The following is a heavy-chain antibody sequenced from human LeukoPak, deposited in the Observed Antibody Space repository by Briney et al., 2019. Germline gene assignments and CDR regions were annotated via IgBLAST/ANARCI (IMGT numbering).Heavy chain of an antibody. Sequence: SETLSLTCTVSGGSISSGVTYWSWIRQYPGKGLEWIGYIHYSGSTYYNPSLESRVTISVDTSKNQFSLKLSSVTAADTAVYYCARRTTVTLFDYWGQGTLVTVFS. CDR3: ARRTTVTLFDY. D-gene: IGHD4-17*01. CDR2: IHYSGST. J-gene: IGHJ4*02. CDR1: GGSISSGVTY. V-gene: IGHV4-31*03.